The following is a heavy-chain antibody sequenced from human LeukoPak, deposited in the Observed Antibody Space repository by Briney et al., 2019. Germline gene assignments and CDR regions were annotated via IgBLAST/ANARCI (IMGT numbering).Heavy chain of an antibody. CDR3: TRSSGRWSLDY. J-gene: IGHJ4*02. V-gene: IGHV4-4*02. CDR2: ISHTGST. Sequence: SETLSLTCTVSGDSISSSNWWNWVRLPPGKRLDWIGEISHTGSTKYSPSLKDRVTISKDNSKNQFSLKLNSVTAADTATYYCTRSSGRWSLDYWGQGALVTVSS. CDR1: GDSISSSNW. D-gene: IGHD6-19*01.